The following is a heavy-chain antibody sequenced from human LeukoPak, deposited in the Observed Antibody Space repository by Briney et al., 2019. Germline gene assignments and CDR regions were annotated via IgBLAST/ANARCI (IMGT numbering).Heavy chain of an antibody. J-gene: IGHJ5*02. CDR3: ARQSRELWWFDP. CDR1: GGSMSSYY. D-gene: IGHD3-16*01. V-gene: IGHV4-59*08. CDR2: IHYSGAT. Sequence: EPSEILSLTCTVSGGSMSSYYWSWIRQPPGKGLEWIGYIHYSGATKYNPSLQSRVTISIDTSKSQFSLKLSSLTAADTAVYFCARQSRELWWFDPGAREPWSPSPQ.